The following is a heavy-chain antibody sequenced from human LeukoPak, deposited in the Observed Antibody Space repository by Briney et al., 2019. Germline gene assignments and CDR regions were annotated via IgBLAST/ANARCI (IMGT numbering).Heavy chain of an antibody. D-gene: IGHD3-3*01. Sequence: ASVTVSCTASGYTFTSYYMHWVRQAPGQGFEWMGIINPSGGSTSYAQKFQGRVTMTRDTSTSTVYMELSSLRSEDTAVYYCARDGRNLRFLEWLRSTNWFDPWGQGTLVTVSS. V-gene: IGHV1-46*01. J-gene: IGHJ5*02. CDR3: ARDGRNLRFLEWLRSTNWFDP. CDR1: GYTFTSYY. CDR2: INPSGGST.